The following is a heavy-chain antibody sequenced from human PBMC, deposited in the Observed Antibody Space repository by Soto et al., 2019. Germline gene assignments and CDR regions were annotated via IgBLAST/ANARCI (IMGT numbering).Heavy chain of an antibody. CDR1: GFTFSSYA. CDR3: ARTRGYSGYDDNFDY. J-gene: IGHJ4*01. Sequence: GGSLRLSCAASGFTFSSYAMHWVRQAPGKGLEWVAVISYDGSNKYYADSVKGRFTISRDNSKNTLYLQMNSLRAEDTAVYYCARTRGYSGYDDNFDYWGHGTLVTVSS. D-gene: IGHD5-12*01. CDR2: ISYDGSNK. V-gene: IGHV3-30-3*01.